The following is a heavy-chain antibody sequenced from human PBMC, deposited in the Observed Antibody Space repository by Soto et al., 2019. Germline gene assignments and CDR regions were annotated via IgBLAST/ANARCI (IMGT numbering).Heavy chain of an antibody. V-gene: IGHV3-9*01. CDR2: ISWNSGYI. Sequence: GGSLRLSCVASGFTFDVYAMHWVRQVPGKGLAWVSGISWNSGYIGYADSVTGRFTISRDNDENSLYLEMDSLRIEDTALYYCAKGKGSHYGDYVDYWGQGTLVTVSS. J-gene: IGHJ4*02. D-gene: IGHD4-17*01. CDR1: GFTFDVYA. CDR3: AKGKGSHYGDYVDY.